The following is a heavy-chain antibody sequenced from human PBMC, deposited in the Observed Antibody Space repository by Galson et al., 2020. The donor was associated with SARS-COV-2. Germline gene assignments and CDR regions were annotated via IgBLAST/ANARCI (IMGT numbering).Heavy chain of an antibody. Sequence: GSLRLSCAASGFTFSSYSMNWVRQAPGKGLEWVSSISSSSSYIYYADSVKGRFTISRDNAKNSLYLQMNSLRAEDTAVYYCARGFPIGYSSSWYYFDYWGQGTLVTVSS. V-gene: IGHV3-21*01. CDR2: ISSSSSYI. J-gene: IGHJ4*02. CDR1: GFTFSSYS. D-gene: IGHD6-13*01. CDR3: ARGFPIGYSSSWYYFDY.